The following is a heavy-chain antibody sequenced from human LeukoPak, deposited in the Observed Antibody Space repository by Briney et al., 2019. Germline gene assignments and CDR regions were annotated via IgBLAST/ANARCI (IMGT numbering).Heavy chain of an antibody. V-gene: IGHV3-7*05. J-gene: IGHJ4*02. CDR3: VRSGGY. Sequence: PGGSLRLSCAAPGFTFSNYWMNWVRQAPGKGLEWVANIKEDGSEKYYVDSVKGRFTISRDNAKNSLCLQMNSLRAEDTAIYYCVRSGGYWGQGTLVTVSS. D-gene: IGHD1-26*01. CDR2: IKEDGSEK. CDR1: GFTFSNYW.